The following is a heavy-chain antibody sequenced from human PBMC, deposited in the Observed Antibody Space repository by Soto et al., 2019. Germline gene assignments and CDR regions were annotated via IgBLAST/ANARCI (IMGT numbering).Heavy chain of an antibody. CDR2: TYTSGST. CDR3: ARGMGPAAIRSWFDP. CDR1: CASISSYY. Sequence: AETKVSTYAVCCASISSYYWGWIRQPGRKGLERIVRTYTSGSTNYTHNLKGRVTMTVDTSKNKFHLKTSSVTAADTAVYYCARGMGPAAIRSWFDPWGQGTMVTVS. D-gene: IGHD2-2*02. J-gene: IGHJ5*02. V-gene: IGHV4-4*07.